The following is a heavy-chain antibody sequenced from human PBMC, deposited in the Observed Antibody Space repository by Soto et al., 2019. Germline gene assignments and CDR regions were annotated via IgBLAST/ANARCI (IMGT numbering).Heavy chain of an antibody. CDR2: ISNTGNS. CDR1: GGSVSNYY. D-gene: IGHD3-10*01. CDR3: ARAGVWFGSRLDY. J-gene: IGHJ4*02. Sequence: PSETLSLTCNVSGGSVSNYYWTWIRQPPGKGLEWIAYISNTGNSNYNPSLKSRVTISLDTSKNQFSLKLSSLTVADTAVYYCARAGVWFGSRLDYWGQGTLVTVSS. V-gene: IGHV4-59*02.